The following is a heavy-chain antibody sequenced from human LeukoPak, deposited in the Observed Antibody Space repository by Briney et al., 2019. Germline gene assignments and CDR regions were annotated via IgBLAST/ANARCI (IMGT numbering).Heavy chain of an antibody. Sequence: GGSLRLSCAASGFTFSSHAMHWVRQAPGKGLEWVAVISYDGSNKYYADSVKGRFTISRDNSKNTLYLQMNSLRAEDTAVYYCARGGYSNYGGYYYYMDVWGKETTVTVSS. J-gene: IGHJ6*03. CDR2: ISYDGSNK. D-gene: IGHD4-11*01. CDR3: ARGGYSNYGGYYYYMDV. CDR1: GFTFSSHA. V-gene: IGHV3-30-3*01.